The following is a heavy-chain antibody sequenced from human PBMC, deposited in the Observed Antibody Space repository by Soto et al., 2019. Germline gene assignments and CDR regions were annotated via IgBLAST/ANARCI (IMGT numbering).Heavy chain of an antibody. D-gene: IGHD6-25*01. CDR3: VRDVGQAARNV. V-gene: IGHV4-59*01. CDR1: GDSISSFY. CDR2: IYYSGST. Sequence: QVQLQESGPGLVKPSETLSLTCIVSGDSISSFYWIWIRQPPGKGLEWIGHIYYSGSTNYNPSLKIRVTIAVDTSKNQFSLKLTSVTAADTAVYYCVRDVGQAARNVWGQGTLVTVSS. J-gene: IGHJ4*02.